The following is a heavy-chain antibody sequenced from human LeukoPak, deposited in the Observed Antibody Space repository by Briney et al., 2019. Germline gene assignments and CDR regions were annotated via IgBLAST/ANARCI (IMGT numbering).Heavy chain of an antibody. J-gene: IGHJ4*02. CDR2: IYHSGST. V-gene: IGHV4-39*01. D-gene: IGHD6-13*01. CDR1: GGSISSSSYY. Sequence: SETLSLTCTVSGGSISSSSYYWGWIRQPPGKGLEWIGSIYHSGSTYYNPSLKSRVTISVDTSKNQFSLKLSSVTAADTAVYYCARTTRRAAAPRVDFDYWGQGTLVTVSS. CDR3: ARTTRRAAAPRVDFDY.